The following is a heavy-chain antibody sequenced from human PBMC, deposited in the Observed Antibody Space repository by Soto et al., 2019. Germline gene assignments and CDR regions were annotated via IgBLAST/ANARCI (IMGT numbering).Heavy chain of an antibody. V-gene: IGHV4-39*01. J-gene: IGHJ5*02. CDR2: IYYSGST. Sequence: SETLSLTCTVSGGSISSSSYYCGWIRQPPGKGLEWIGSIYYSGSTYYNPSLKSRFTISVDTSKNQFSLKLSSATAADTAVYYCASPKIAFYNWFDPWGQGTLVTVS. D-gene: IGHD3-3*02. CDR3: ASPKIAFYNWFDP. CDR1: GGSISSSSYY.